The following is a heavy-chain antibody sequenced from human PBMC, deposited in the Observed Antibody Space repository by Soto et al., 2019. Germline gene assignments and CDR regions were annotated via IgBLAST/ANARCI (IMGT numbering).Heavy chain of an antibody. CDR2: INPNTGNP. V-gene: IGHV7-4-1*01. J-gene: IGHJ4*02. D-gene: IGHD1-26*01. Sequence: QVQLVQSGSESMQPGASVKVSCKGSGYSFTTYSINWVRQAPGQGLEWMGWINPNTGNPTYDQGFTGRFVFSVDTSVSTVYLQISSLKADDAAVYYCARDRASGSFDYLGQGPLVTVSS. CDR3: ARDRASGSFDY. CDR1: GYSFTTYS.